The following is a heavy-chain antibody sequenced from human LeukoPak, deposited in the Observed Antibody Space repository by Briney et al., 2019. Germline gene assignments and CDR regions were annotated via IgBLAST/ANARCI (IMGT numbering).Heavy chain of an antibody. V-gene: IGHV3-21*01. CDR2: ISSSSSYI. J-gene: IGHJ5*02. CDR3: ASSPENWFDP. Sequence: PGGSLRLSCAASGFTFSSYSMNWVRQAPGEGLEWVSSISSSSSYIYYADSVKGRFTISRDNAKNSLYLQMSSLRAEDTAVYYCASSPENWFDPWGQGTLVTVSS. CDR1: GFTFSSYS.